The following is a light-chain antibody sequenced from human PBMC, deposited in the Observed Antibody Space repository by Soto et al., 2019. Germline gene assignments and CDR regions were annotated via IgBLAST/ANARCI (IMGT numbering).Light chain of an antibody. CDR2: TAS. CDR3: QQSYSTPPIT. CDR1: QSISNY. J-gene: IGKJ4*01. V-gene: IGKV1-39*01. Sequence: DIQMTQSPSSLSASVGDRFTITCRASQSISNYLNWYQQKPGKAPKLLIYTASSLQSGVPSRFSGSGSGTHFTLTISSLQPEDFSTYYCQQSYSTPPITFGGGTKVEIK.